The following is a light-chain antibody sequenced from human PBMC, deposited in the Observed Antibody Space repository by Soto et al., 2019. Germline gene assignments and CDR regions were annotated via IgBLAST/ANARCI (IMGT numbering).Light chain of an antibody. CDR3: YSFAGGATFV. CDR2: EAN. CDR1: MRDVGAYNL. Sequence: QSALTQPASVSGSAGQSITISCSGTMRDVGAYNLVSWYQQHPGTAPKLIIYEANKRPSGVSDRFSGSRSGTTASLTISALQAEDEADYSCYSFAGGATFVFGGGTKLTVL. V-gene: IGLV2-23*02. J-gene: IGLJ2*01.